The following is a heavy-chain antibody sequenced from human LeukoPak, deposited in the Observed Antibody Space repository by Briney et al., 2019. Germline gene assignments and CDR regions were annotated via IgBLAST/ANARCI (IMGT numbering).Heavy chain of an antibody. CDR3: AKEAFRYCSSTSCYRGDY. CDR1: GFTFSSYA. CDR2: ISGSGGST. J-gene: IGHJ4*02. V-gene: IGHV3-23*01. D-gene: IGHD2-2*02. Sequence: GGSLTLSCAASGFTFSSYAMSWVRQAPGKGLEWVSAISGSGGSTYYADSVKGRFTISRDNSKNTLYLQMNSLRAEDTAVYYCAKEAFRYCSSTSCYRGDYWGQGTLVTVSS.